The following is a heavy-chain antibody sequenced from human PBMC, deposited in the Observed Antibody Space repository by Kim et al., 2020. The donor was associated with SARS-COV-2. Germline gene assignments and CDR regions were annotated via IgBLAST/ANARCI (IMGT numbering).Heavy chain of an antibody. CDR1: GDSINSGLYY. CDR2: VYHRGTT. V-gene: IGHV4-39*01. Sequence: SETLSLTCTVSGDSINSGLYYWAWIRQPPGKGLDWIGFVYHRGTTYYNPSLKSRVTISIDTSKNQFSLNLSSGTAADAAVYYCARVIAVAGKPDYWRQGPLVTVSS. D-gene: IGHD6-19*01. CDR3: ARVIAVAGKPDY. J-gene: IGHJ4*02.